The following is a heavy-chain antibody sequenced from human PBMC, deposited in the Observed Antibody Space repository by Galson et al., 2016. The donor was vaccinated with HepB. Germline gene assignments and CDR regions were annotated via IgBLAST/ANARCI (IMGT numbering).Heavy chain of an antibody. CDR1: GGTFSNFA. Sequence: SVKVSCKASGGTFSNFAISWLRQAPGQGLEWMGGIIPLFGANNYAQKFQGRVTITADKSTTTVYLDLSSLRSDDTAVYYWARDRNPINWYFDLWGRGTLVTVSS. V-gene: IGHV1-69*06. J-gene: IGHJ2*01. CDR3: ARDRNPINWYFDL. CDR2: IIPLFGAN.